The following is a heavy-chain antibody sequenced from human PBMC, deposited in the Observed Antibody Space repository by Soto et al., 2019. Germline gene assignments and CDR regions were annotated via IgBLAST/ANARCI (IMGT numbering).Heavy chain of an antibody. Sequence: GGSLRLSCAASGFTFSSYAISWVRQAPGKGLEWVSSITGGGENTHYADSVKGRFTISRDNSKNTLSLQMNSLRVDDTAVYHCAKGRIAVAAPFNWFDPWGQGTLVTVSS. CDR3: AKGRIAVAAPFNWFDP. J-gene: IGHJ5*02. CDR2: ITGGGENT. V-gene: IGHV3-23*01. CDR1: GFTFSSYA. D-gene: IGHD6-19*01.